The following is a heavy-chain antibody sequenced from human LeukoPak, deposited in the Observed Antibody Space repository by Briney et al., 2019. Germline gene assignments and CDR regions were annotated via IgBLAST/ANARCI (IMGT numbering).Heavy chain of an antibody. CDR2: ISGSGGST. V-gene: IGHV3-23*01. Sequence: GGSLRLSCAASGFTFSTYAMSWVRQAPGKGLEWVSVISGSGGSTYHADSVKGRFTISRDNSKNTLYLQMNSLRAEDTAVYYCAKGTTTLVVTKIDYWGQGTLVTVSS. J-gene: IGHJ4*02. CDR3: AKGTTTLVVTKIDY. CDR1: GFTFSTYA. D-gene: IGHD4-23*01.